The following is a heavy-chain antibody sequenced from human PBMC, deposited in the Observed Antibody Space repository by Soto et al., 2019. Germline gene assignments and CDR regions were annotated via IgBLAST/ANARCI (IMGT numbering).Heavy chain of an antibody. V-gene: IGHV3-23*01. CDR2: ISGSGNGT. D-gene: IGHD6-19*01. CDR3: AKRGRGAVAFDY. Sequence: EVQLLESGGGLVQPGGYLRLSCAASGFTFSSYAMSWVRQAPGKGLEWVSTISGSGNGTYYAYSVTGRFTISRDNSKNTLYLQMNSLRAEDTAVYYCAKRGRGAVAFDYWGQGTLVTVSS. CDR1: GFTFSSYA. J-gene: IGHJ4*02.